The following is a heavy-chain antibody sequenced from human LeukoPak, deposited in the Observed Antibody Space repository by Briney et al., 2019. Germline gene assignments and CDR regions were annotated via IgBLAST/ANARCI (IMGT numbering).Heavy chain of an antibody. CDR3: ARDEGWNYVNYFDF. J-gene: IGHJ4*02. V-gene: IGHV1-2*02. CDR2: INTKSGGT. D-gene: IGHD1-7*01. Sequence: ASVKVSCKSSGHTFTGYYMHWVRQAPGQGLEWMGWINTKSGGTHYAQKFRGRVTMTRDTSISTAYMELSRLRYDDTAVYYCARDEGWNYVNYFDFWGQGTLVTVSS. CDR1: GHTFTGYY.